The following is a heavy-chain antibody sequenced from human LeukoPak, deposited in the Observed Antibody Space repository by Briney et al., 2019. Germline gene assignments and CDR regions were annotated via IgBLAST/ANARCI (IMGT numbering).Heavy chain of an antibody. CDR3: ARGKYDSSGYPLLGFDY. V-gene: IGHV3-7*01. D-gene: IGHD3-22*01. CDR1: GLTFNNYW. CDR2: IKQDGSEK. Sequence: PGGSLRLFCAASGLTFNNYWMNWVRQAPGKGLEWVANIKQDGSEKKYVDSVKGRFTISRDNAKKSLYLQMNSLRAEDTAVYYCARGKYDSSGYPLLGFDYWGQGTLVTVSS. J-gene: IGHJ4*02.